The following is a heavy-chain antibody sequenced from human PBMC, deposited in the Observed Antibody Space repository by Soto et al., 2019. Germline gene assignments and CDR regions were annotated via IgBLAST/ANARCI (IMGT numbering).Heavy chain of an antibody. Sequence: SVKVSCKASGATFSSYAISWVRQAPGQGLEWMGGIIPIFGTANYAQKFQGRVTITADESTSTAYMELSSLRSEDTAVYYCARWAGYHTTDDYWGQGTLVTVSS. CDR1: GATFSSYA. D-gene: IGHD3-9*01. V-gene: IGHV1-69*13. CDR2: IIPIFGTA. CDR3: ARWAGYHTTDDY. J-gene: IGHJ4*02.